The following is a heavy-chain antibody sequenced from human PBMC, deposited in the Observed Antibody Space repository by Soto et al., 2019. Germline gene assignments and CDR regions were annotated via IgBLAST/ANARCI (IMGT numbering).Heavy chain of an antibody. V-gene: IGHV1-2*02. CDR2: INPNSGGT. Sequence: AASLKVSCEASGNTLTGYYMHWVRQAPGQGLEWMGWINPNSGGTNYAQKFQGRVTMTRDTSISTAYMELSRLRSDDAAVYYCARDQAAAGLAWGPGTLVTVSS. D-gene: IGHD6-13*01. CDR1: GNTLTGYY. CDR3: ARDQAAAGLA. J-gene: IGHJ5*02.